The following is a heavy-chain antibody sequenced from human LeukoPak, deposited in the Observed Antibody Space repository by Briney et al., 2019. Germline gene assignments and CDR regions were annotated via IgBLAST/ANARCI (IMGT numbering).Heavy chain of an antibody. D-gene: IGHD7-27*01. CDR2: ISGSGGST. Sequence: PGGSLRLSCAASGFTFSSYAMHWVRQAPGKGLEWVSAISGSGGSTYYADSVKGRFTISRDNSKNTLYLQMNSLRAEDTAVYYCAKLGRGPYTVMAAMPAFDIWGQGTMVTVSS. CDR3: AKLGRGPYTVMAAMPAFDI. V-gene: IGHV3-23*01. CDR1: GFTFSSYA. J-gene: IGHJ3*02.